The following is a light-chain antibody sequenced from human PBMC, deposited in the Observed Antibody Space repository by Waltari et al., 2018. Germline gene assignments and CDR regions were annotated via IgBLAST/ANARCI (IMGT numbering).Light chain of an antibody. V-gene: IGLV3-19*01. CDR2: GKN. CDR3: SSRELSGHVV. Sequence: SSDLTQDPAVSVALGQTVRLPFQGDIIRTYYGNWCRQKPGQPPELVIYGKNNRPSGIPDRFSASSSGNTASLIITGAQAEDEADYYCSSRELSGHVVFGGGTRLTVL. J-gene: IGLJ2*01. CDR1: IIRTYY.